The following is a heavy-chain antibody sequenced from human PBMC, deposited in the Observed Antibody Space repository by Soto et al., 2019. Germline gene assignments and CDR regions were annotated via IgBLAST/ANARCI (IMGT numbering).Heavy chain of an antibody. CDR3: ASHVLLWFGELSSFDY. J-gene: IGHJ4*02. CDR1: GGSISSSSYY. V-gene: IGHV4-39*01. Sequence: QLQLQESGPGLVKPSETLSLTCTVSGGSISSSSYYWGWIRQPPGKGLEWIGSIYYSGSTYYNPSLKSRVTISVDTSKNQFSLKLSSVTAADTAVYYCASHVLLWFGELSSFDYWGQGTLVTVSS. D-gene: IGHD3-10*01. CDR2: IYYSGST.